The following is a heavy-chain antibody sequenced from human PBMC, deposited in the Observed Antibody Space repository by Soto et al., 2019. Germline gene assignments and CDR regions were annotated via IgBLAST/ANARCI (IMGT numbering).Heavy chain of an antibody. CDR3: ARRQWLSGYYDY. CDR2: IYPADSET. J-gene: IGHJ4*02. Sequence: PGESLKISCKGSGYSFFSHWIGWVRQMPGKGLEWVGIIYPADSETRYSPSFQGQVTISVDKSINTAYLQWSSLKASDTAMYYCARRQWLSGYYDYCGQGTLLTVSS. V-gene: IGHV5-51*01. CDR1: GYSFFSHW. D-gene: IGHD3-22*01.